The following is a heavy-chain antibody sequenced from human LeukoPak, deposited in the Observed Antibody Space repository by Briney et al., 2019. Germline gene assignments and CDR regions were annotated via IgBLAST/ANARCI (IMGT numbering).Heavy chain of an antibody. CDR3: ARNLRKYGSNSEYFDY. CDR2: IWYDASNK. D-gene: IGHD4-23*01. V-gene: IGHV3-33*01. CDR1: GFTFSSHG. J-gene: IGHJ4*02. Sequence: GGSLRLSCAASGFTFSSHGMHWVRQAPGKGLEWVAVIWYDASNKYYSDSVKGRFTVSRDNSKNTLYLQMNSLRAEDTAMYYCARNLRKYGSNSEYFDYWGQGTVVTVSS.